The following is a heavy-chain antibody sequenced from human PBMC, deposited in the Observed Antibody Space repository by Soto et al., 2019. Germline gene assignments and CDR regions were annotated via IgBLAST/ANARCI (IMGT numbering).Heavy chain of an antibody. D-gene: IGHD3-3*02. J-gene: IGHJ6*02. CDR1: GFTFSSFE. CDR2: ISADGKTI. V-gene: IGHV3-48*03. CDR3: TRLHFDYYYGMDV. Sequence: DEKLVESGGDLVQPGGSLRLSCAASGFTFSSFEMNWVRQVPGTGPEWVAYISADGKTIYYGDSVKGRFTISRDNAKNTLYLQLDRLRAADTAIYYCTRLHFDYYYGMDVWGQGTTVTVSS.